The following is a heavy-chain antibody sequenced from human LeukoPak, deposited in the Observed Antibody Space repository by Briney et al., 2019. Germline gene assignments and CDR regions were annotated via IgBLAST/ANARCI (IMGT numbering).Heavy chain of an antibody. CDR2: IIPIFGTA. Sequence: SVKVSCNASGGTFSSYAISWVRQAPGQGLEWMGGIIPIFGTANYAQKFQGRVTISADESTSTAYMELSSLRSEDTAVYYCARDLWGMVRGVANWGQGTLVTVSS. CDR3: ARDLWGMVRGVAN. J-gene: IGHJ4*02. CDR1: GGTFSSYA. V-gene: IGHV1-69*13. D-gene: IGHD3-10*01.